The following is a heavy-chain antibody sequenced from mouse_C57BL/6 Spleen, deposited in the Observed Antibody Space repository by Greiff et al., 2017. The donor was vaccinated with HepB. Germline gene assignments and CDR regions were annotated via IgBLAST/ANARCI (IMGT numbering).Heavy chain of an antibody. D-gene: IGHD4-1*01. J-gene: IGHJ4*01. CDR3: ARSTFKLGRNAMDY. CDR2: IYPRSGNT. Sequence: VQLQQSGAELARPGASVKLSCKASGYTFTSYGISWVKQRTGQGLEWIGEIYPRSGNTYYNEKFKGKATLTADKSSSTAYMELRSLTSEDSAVYFCARSTFKLGRNAMDYWGQGTSVTVSS. CDR1: GYTFTSYG. V-gene: IGHV1-81*01.